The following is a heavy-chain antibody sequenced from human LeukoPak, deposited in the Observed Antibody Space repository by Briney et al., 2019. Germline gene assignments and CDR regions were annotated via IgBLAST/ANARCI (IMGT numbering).Heavy chain of an antibody. CDR1: GCTFSGSW. CDR2: INSDGSTT. D-gene: IGHD5-18*01. Sequence: QSGGPRRLSCQAPGCTFSGSWRNWSAQAQGKGLVWVSRINSDGSTTSYADSVKGRFTISRDNAKRTLYLQMNSLRAEDTAVYYCARVYDSYGYGPDYWGQGTLVTVSS. CDR3: ARVYDSYGYGPDY. J-gene: IGHJ4*02. V-gene: IGHV3-74*01.